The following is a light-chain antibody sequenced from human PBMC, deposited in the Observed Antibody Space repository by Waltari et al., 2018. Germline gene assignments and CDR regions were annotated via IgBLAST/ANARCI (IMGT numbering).Light chain of an antibody. CDR2: EVS. CDR3: SSYAGSNNV. CDR1: SSDVGGYNY. J-gene: IGLJ1*01. Sequence: QSALTQSPSASGSPGQSVTISCTGTSSDVGGYNYVSWYQQHPGKAPKLMIFEVSKRPSGVPDRFSGSKSANAASLTVSGLQAEDEADYYCSSYAGSNNVFGTGTKVTVL. V-gene: IGLV2-8*01.